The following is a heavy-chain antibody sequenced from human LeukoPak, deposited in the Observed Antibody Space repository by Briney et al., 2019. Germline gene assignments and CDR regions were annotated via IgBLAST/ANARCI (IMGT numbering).Heavy chain of an antibody. CDR2: IIPIFGTA. Sequence: SVKVSCKASGGTFSSYAISWVRQAPGQGLEWMGGIIPIFGTANYAQKFQGRVTITADKSTSTAYMELSGLRSEDTAVYYCAREGFGDRAFDYWGQGTLVTVSS. J-gene: IGHJ4*02. V-gene: IGHV1-69*06. D-gene: IGHD3-16*01. CDR1: GGTFSSYA. CDR3: AREGFGDRAFDY.